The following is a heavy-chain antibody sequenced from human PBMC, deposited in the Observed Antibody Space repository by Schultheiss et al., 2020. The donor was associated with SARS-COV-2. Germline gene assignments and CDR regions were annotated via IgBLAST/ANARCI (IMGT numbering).Heavy chain of an antibody. CDR3: ARVRNTAGLDY. CDR2: ISGSGGST. CDR1: GFTFSSYA. J-gene: IGHJ4*02. D-gene: IGHD5-18*01. V-gene: IGHV3-23*01. Sequence: GGSLRLSCAASGFTFSSYAMSWVRQAPGKGLEWVSAISGSGGSTYYADSVKGRFTISRENAKNSLYLQMNSLRAEDTAVYYCARVRNTAGLDYWGQGTLVTVSS.